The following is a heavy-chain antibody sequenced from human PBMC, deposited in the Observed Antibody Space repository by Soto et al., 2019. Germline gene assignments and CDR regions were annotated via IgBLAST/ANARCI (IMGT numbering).Heavy chain of an antibody. Sequence: QVQLQESGPGLVKPSQTLSLTCTVSGGSISTVDYWWSWIRQSPDMGLEWIGHIYDGGRTYNNPSLESRVTTSVDTSKSQLSLTLSSVSAADPAVYYCARGPSGDKVDPWGQGTLVTVSS. D-gene: IGHD7-27*01. J-gene: IGHJ5*02. V-gene: IGHV4-30-4*01. CDR2: IYDGGRT. CDR1: GGSISTVDYW. CDR3: ARGPSGDKVDP.